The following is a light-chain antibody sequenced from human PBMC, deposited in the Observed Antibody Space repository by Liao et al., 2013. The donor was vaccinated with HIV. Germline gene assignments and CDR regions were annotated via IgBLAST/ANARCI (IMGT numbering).Light chain of an antibody. CDR3: QAWDSTTVI. Sequence: SYELTQPPSVSVSPGQTARITCTGDALPKQFAYWYRQKPGQAPVLVIYQDSKRPSGIPERFSGSNSGNTATLTISGTQPVDEADYYCQAWDSTTVIFGGGTKLTVL. V-gene: IGLV3-1*01. CDR1: ALPKQF. J-gene: IGLJ2*01. CDR2: QDS.